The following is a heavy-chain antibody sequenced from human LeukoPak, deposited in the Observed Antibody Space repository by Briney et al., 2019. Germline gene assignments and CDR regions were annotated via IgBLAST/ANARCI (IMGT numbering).Heavy chain of an antibody. J-gene: IGHJ4*02. CDR1: GFTFSSYS. Sequence: GGSLRLSCAASGFTFSSYSMNWVRQAPGKGLEWVSSISSSSSYIYYADSVKGRFTISRDNAKNSLYLQMNSLRAEDTAVYYCARAPGVVVVAATQGDYWGQGTLVTVAS. D-gene: IGHD2-15*01. CDR2: ISSSSSYI. V-gene: IGHV3-21*01. CDR3: ARAPGVVVVAATQGDY.